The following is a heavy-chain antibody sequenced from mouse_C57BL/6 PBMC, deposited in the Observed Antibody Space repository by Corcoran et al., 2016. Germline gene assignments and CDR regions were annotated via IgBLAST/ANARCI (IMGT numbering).Heavy chain of an antibody. CDR3: ARGPYYYGSSYPVAY. V-gene: IGHV1-26*01. CDR2: INPNNGGT. D-gene: IGHD1-1*01. Sequence: EVQLQQSGPELVKPGASVKISCKASGYTFTDYYMNWVKQSHGKSLEWIGDINPNNGGTSYNQKFKGKATLTVDKSSSTAYMELRSLTSEDSAVYYCARGPYYYGSSYPVAYWGQWTLVTVSA. CDR1: GYTFTDYY. J-gene: IGHJ3*01.